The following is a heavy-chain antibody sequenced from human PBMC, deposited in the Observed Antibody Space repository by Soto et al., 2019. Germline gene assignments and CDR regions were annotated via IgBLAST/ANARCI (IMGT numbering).Heavy chain of an antibody. CDR3: ARDLVLIPIVVVVATSRGFDF. CDR1: GFTFSSYW. J-gene: IGHJ4*02. D-gene: IGHD2-15*01. Sequence: GGSLRLSCAASGFTFSSYWMHWVRQAPGKGLVWVSRINNDGSSTGYADSVKGRFTISRDNAKNTLDLQMNSLRAVDTAVYYCARDLVLIPIVVVVATSRGFDFCGQGTLVTVSS. CDR2: INNDGSST. V-gene: IGHV3-74*01.